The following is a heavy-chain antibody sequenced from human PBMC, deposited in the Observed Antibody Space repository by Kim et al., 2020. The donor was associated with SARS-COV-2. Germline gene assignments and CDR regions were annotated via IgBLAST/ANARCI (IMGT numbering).Heavy chain of an antibody. CDR3: ARAIVVVPAARYGMDV. CDR1: GFTFSSYG. J-gene: IGHJ6*02. Sequence: GGSLRLSCAASGFTFSSYGMHWVRQAPGKGLEWVAVIWYDGSNKYYADSVKGRFTISRDNSKNTLYLQMNSLRAEDTAVYYCARAIVVVPAARYGMDVWGQGTTVTVSS. V-gene: IGHV3-33*01. CDR2: IWYDGSNK. D-gene: IGHD2-2*01.